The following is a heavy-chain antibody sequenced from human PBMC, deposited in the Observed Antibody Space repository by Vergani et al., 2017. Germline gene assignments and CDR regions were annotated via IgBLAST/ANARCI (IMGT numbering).Heavy chain of an antibody. CDR2: IRYDGSNP. Sequence: QEQLLQSGGGVVQPGGSLRLSCIGSGYTFGHFDMHWVRQAPGKGLAWVAFIRYDGSNPQYIDSVKGLFTISRDNSKYTLFLQMNGLRPEDTGTYFCAKKGGSLYYYGVDVWGQGTTITVSS. J-gene: IGHJ6*02. CDR3: AKKGGSLYYYGVDV. CDR1: GYTFGHFD. V-gene: IGHV3-30*02. D-gene: IGHD1-26*01.